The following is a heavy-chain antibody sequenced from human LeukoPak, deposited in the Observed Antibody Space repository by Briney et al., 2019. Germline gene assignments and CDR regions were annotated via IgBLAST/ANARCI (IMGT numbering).Heavy chain of an antibody. J-gene: IGHJ4*02. D-gene: IGHD1-26*01. CDR2: ISSSSSYI. Sequence: GGSLRLSCAASGFTVSSNYMSWVRQAPGKGLEWVSSISSSSSYIYYADSVKGRFTISRDNAKNSLYLQMNSLRAEDTAVYYCARASLYSGSYGLYYWGQGTLVTVSS. V-gene: IGHV3-21*01. CDR3: ARASLYSGSYGLYY. CDR1: GFTVSSNY.